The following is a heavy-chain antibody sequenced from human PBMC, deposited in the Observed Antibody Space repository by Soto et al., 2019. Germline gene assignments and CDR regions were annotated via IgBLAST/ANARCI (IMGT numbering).Heavy chain of an antibody. J-gene: IGHJ5*02. Sequence: ASVKVSCKAPGDTCTSYYLNWVRQAPGQGLEWMGVINHHGGSPKYAQKFQGRVTMTRDTCRSTVYMELRSLRSEDTAIYYCARSSGGNFGIIIEGSNWFDPWGQGTLVTVSS. V-gene: IGHV1-46*01. CDR2: INHHGGSP. CDR1: GDTCTSYY. CDR3: ARSSGGNFGIIIEGSNWFDP. D-gene: IGHD3-3*01.